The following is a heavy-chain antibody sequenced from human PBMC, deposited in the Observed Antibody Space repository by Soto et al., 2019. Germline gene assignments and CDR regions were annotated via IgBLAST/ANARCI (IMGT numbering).Heavy chain of an antibody. CDR1: GGTFSSYA. CDR3: ATVRAGPMIVVATPYYYYGMDV. J-gene: IGHJ6*02. CDR2: IIPIFGTA. V-gene: IGHV1-69*13. Sequence: SVKVSCKASGGTFSSYAISWVRQAPGQGLEWMGGIIPIFGTANYAQKFQGRVTITADESTSTAYMELSSLRSEDTAVYYCATVRAGPMIVVATPYYYYGMDVRGQRTTFPVS. D-gene: IGHD3-22*01.